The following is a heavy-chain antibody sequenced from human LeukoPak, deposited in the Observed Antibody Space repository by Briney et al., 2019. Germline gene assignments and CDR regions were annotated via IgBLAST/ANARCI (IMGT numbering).Heavy chain of an antibody. CDR1: GFTFSRYA. V-gene: IGHV3-23*01. D-gene: IGHD1-14*01. J-gene: IGHJ5*02. Sequence: GGSLRLSCAASGFTFSRYAMSWVRQAPGKGLEWVSAISGSVGSTYYADSVKGRFTISRDNSKNTLYLQMNSLRAEDTAVYYCARGFNRGFDPWGQGTLVTVSS. CDR2: ISGSVGST. CDR3: ARGFNRGFDP.